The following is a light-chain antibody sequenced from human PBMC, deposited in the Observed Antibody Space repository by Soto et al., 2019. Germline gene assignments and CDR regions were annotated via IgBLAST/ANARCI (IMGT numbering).Light chain of an antibody. CDR1: QGITSA. Sequence: AVQLTQSPSSLSASVGDRVTITCRASQGITSALAWYQQKPGKAPKLLISVASSLESGVPSRFSGSGSGTDFTLTISSLQPEDFATYYCHQVNSYPLTFGGGTKVEIK. CDR2: VAS. CDR3: HQVNSYPLT. V-gene: IGKV1-13*02. J-gene: IGKJ4*01.